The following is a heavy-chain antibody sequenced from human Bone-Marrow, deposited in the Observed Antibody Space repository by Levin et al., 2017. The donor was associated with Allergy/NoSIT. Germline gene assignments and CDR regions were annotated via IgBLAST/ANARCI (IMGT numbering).Heavy chain of an antibody. CDR3: ARGNRITIFGVTIGGFWFDP. Sequence: GESLKISCKASGYTFTSYDINWVRQATGQGLEWMGWMNPNSGNTGYAQKFQGRVTMTRNTSISTAYMELSSLRSEDTAVYYCARGNRITIFGVTIGGFWFDPWGQGTLVTVSS. D-gene: IGHD3-3*01. V-gene: IGHV1-8*01. CDR2: MNPNSGNT. CDR1: GYTFTSYD. J-gene: IGHJ5*02.